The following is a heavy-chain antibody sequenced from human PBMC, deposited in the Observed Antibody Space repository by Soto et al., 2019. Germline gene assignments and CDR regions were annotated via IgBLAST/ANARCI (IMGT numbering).Heavy chain of an antibody. CDR2: ISSSSSYI. CDR3: ARDGNCSSTSCYEYYYYYMDV. Sequence: GGSLRLSCAASGFTFSSYIMNWVRQAPGKGLEWVSSISSSSSYIYYADSVKGRFTISRDNAKKSLYLQMNSLRAEDTAVYHCARDGNCSSTSCYEYYYYYMDVWGKGTTVTVSS. D-gene: IGHD2-2*03. J-gene: IGHJ6*03. CDR1: GFTFSSYI. V-gene: IGHV3-21*01.